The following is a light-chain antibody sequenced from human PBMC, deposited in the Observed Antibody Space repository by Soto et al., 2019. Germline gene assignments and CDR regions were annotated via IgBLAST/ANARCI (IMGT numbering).Light chain of an antibody. Sequence: EIVMTQSPATLSVSPGERATLSCRASQSVSSLLAWYPRKPGQAPRLLIYGASTRATGIPARFSGSGSGTEFTLTISSLQSEDFAVYYCQQYQNWPLTFGGGTKVEIK. CDR3: QQYQNWPLT. J-gene: IGKJ4*01. CDR1: QSVSSL. V-gene: IGKV3-15*01. CDR2: GAS.